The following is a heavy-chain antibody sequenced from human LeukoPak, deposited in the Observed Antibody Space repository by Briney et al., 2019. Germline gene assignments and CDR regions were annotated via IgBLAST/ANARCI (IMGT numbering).Heavy chain of an antibody. CDR1: GFTFSTYP. J-gene: IGHJ4*02. V-gene: IGHV3-30-3*01. CDR3: AGTLVATIGFDY. D-gene: IGHD5-12*01. CDR2: VSYHGTNT. Sequence: GGSLRLSCAASGFTFSTYPTHWVRQAPGKGLEWVAVVSYHGTNTYYADSVKGRFTISRDNSKNTVSLQMNGLRAEDTAVYYCAGTLVATIGFDYWGQGTLVTVSS.